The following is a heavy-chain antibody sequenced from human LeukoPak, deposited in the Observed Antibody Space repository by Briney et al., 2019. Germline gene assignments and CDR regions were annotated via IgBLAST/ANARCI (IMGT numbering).Heavy chain of an antibody. D-gene: IGHD6-19*01. CDR3: ARHSDITVADS. CDR2: IFPDDSDT. J-gene: IGHJ5*01. V-gene: IGHV5-51*01. Sequence: GESLKISCKGSGYSFTSYWIAWVRQMPGKGLEWMGIIFPDDSDTRYSPSFQGLVTISADKSIRTAYLQWNSLKASDTAMYYCARHSDITVADSWGQGTLVTVSS. CDR1: GYSFTSYW.